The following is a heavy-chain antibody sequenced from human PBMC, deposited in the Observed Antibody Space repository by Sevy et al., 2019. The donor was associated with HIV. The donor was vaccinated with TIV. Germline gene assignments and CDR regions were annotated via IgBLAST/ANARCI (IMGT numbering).Heavy chain of an antibody. CDR1: GFTFSSYA. V-gene: IGHV3-23*01. CDR2: ISGSGGST. CDR3: EKVLGCGGDCYSPPAFDY. D-gene: IGHD2-21*02. Sequence: GGSLRLSCAASGFTFSSYAMSWVRQAPGKGLEWVSAISGSGGSTYYADSVKGRFTISRDNSKNTLYLQMNSLRAEDTAVYYCEKVLGCGGDCYSPPAFDYWGQGTLVTVSS. J-gene: IGHJ4*02.